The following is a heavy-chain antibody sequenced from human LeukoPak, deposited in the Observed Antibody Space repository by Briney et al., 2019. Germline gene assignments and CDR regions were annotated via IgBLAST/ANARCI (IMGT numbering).Heavy chain of an antibody. CDR1: GFTFSSYA. J-gene: IGHJ4*02. CDR3: ARALIAAAGTLDY. V-gene: IGHV3-30-3*01. Sequence: GGSLRLSCAASGFTFSSYAMHWVRRAPGKGLEWVAVISYDGSNKYYADSVKGRFTISRDNSKNTLYLQMNSLRAEDTAVYYCARALIAAAGTLDYWGQGTLVTVSS. CDR2: ISYDGSNK. D-gene: IGHD6-13*01.